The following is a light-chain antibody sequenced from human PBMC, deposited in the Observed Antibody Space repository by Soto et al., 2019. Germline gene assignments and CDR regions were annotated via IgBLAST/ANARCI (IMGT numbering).Light chain of an antibody. J-gene: IGKJ1*01. V-gene: IGKV4-1*01. CDR3: QQYYSTSRT. Sequence: DIVMTQSPDSLAVSLGERATINCKSSQSVLYSSNNKNYLAWYQQKPGQPPKLLIYWASTRESGVPDRFSGSESETDFTLAISSLQAEDVAVYYCQQYYSTSRTFGQGTRVDIK. CDR1: QSVLYSSNNKNY. CDR2: WAS.